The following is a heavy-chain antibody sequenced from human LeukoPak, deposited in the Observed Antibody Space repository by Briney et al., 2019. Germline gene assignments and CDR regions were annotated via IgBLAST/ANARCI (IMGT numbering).Heavy chain of an antibody. CDR1: GYTFTGYY. Sequence: ASVKVSCKASGYTFTGYYMHWVRQAPGQGLEWMGWINPNSGGTNYAQKFQDSVTMTRDTSISTAYMELSRLKSDDTAVYYCAREHPSGGYLRDPYPFDYWGQGILVTVSS. D-gene: IGHD3-10*01. CDR2: INPNSGGT. CDR3: AREHPSGGYLRDPYPFDY. V-gene: IGHV1-2*02. J-gene: IGHJ4*02.